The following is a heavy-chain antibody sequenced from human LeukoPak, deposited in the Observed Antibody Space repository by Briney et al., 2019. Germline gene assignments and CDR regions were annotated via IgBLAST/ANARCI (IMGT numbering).Heavy chain of an antibody. CDR2: ISAYNGNT. V-gene: IGHV1-18*04. D-gene: IGHD5-24*01. CDR3: ASHVRGTRRDGYSMDY. J-gene: IGHJ4*02. CDR1: GYTFTSYY. Sequence: GASVKVSCKASGYTFTSYYMHWVRQAPGQGLEWMGWISAYNGNTNYAQKLQGRVTMTTDTSTSTAYMELRSLRSDDTAVYYCASHVRGTRRDGYSMDYWGQGTLVTVSS.